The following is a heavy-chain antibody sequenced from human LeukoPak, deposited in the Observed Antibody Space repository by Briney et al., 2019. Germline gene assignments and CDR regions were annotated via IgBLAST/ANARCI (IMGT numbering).Heavy chain of an antibody. V-gene: IGHV4-59*01. CDR2: IYYSGST. Sequence: SETLSLTCTVSGGSISSYYWSWIRQPPGKGLEWLGYIYYSGSTNYNPSLKSRVTISVDTSKNQFSLKLSSVTAADTAVYYCATSYCGGDCYSDAFDIWGQGTMVTVSS. D-gene: IGHD2-21*02. J-gene: IGHJ3*02. CDR1: GGSISSYY. CDR3: ATSYCGGDCYSDAFDI.